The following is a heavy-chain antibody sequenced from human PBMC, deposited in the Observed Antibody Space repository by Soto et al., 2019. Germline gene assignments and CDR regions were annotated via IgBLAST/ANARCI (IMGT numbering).Heavy chain of an antibody. CDR1: GFTFDDYA. J-gene: IGHJ5*02. Sequence: PGGSLRLSCAASGFTFDDYAMHWVRQAPGKGLEWVSGISWNSGSIGYADSVKGRFTISRDNAKNSLYLQMNSLRAEDTAVYYCAKDRYSSSWFPRYNWFDPWGQGTLVTVSS. CDR3: AKDRYSSSWFPRYNWFDP. V-gene: IGHV3-9*01. CDR2: ISWNSGSI. D-gene: IGHD6-13*01.